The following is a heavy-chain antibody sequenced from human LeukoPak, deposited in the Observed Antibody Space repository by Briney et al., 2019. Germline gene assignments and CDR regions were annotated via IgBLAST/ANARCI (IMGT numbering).Heavy chain of an antibody. V-gene: IGHV3-21*01. CDR3: ARVMPIVVVPAAIRGNAFDI. Sequence: PGGSLRLSCAASGFTFSSYSMNCVRQAPGKGLEWVSSISSSSSYIYYADSVKGRFTISRDNAKNSLYLQMNSLRAEDTAVYYCARVMPIVVVPAAIRGNAFDIWGQGTMVTVSS. CDR2: ISSSSSYI. J-gene: IGHJ3*02. D-gene: IGHD2-2*02. CDR1: GFTFSSYS.